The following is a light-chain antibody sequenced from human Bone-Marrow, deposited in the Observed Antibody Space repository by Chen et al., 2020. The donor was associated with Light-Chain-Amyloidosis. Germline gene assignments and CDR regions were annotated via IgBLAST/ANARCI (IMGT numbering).Light chain of an antibody. V-gene: IGLV3-1*01. CDR1: KLGDKY. CDR2: ADN. Sequence: SYELTQPPSMSVSPGQTASITCSGDKLGDKYACWYQQKAGQSPVLVIYADNKRPSGIPARFSGYNSGNPATLTISGTQAMDEANYYCQAWDRSTVVFGGGTKLTVL. J-gene: IGLJ2*01. CDR3: QAWDRSTVV.